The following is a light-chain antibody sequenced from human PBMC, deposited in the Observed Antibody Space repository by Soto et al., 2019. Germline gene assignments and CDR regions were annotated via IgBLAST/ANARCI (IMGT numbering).Light chain of an antibody. V-gene: IGLV6-57*04. CDR1: SGSIASDY. J-gene: IGLJ2*01. Sequence: FMLPQPHSVSESPGQTVTISCTRSSGSIASDYVQWYQQRPGSAPINVIFEDSQRPSGVPDRFSGSIDSSSNSASLTISRLTTEDAADYYCQSVDGKYVVFGGGTKLTVL. CDR2: EDS. CDR3: QSVDGKYVV.